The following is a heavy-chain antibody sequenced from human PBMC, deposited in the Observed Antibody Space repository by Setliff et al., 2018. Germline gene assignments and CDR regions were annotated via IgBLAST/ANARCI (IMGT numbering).Heavy chain of an antibody. Sequence: GGSLRLSCAASGFTFTSYEMNWVRQAPGKGLEWVSYISSSSGSTIYYADSVKGRFTISRDNAENSLYPQMNSLRAEDTAVYYCARGSLAGIFDYWGQGTLVTVSS. V-gene: IGHV3-48*03. D-gene: IGHD6-19*01. J-gene: IGHJ4*02. CDR1: GFTFTSYE. CDR3: ARGSLAGIFDY. CDR2: ISSSSGSTI.